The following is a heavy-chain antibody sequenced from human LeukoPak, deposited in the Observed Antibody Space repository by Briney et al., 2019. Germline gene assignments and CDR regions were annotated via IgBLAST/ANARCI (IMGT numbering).Heavy chain of an antibody. Sequence: PGGSLRLSCAASGFTVSSNYMSWVRQAPGKGLEWVSYISSSGSTIYYADSVKGRFTISRDNAKNSLYLQMNSLRAEDTAVYYCARVKSLYHSSSWYRTNWFDPWGQGTLVTVSS. CDR2: ISSSGSTI. V-gene: IGHV3-11*01. D-gene: IGHD6-13*01. CDR3: ARVKSLYHSSSWYRTNWFDP. J-gene: IGHJ5*02. CDR1: GFTVSSNY.